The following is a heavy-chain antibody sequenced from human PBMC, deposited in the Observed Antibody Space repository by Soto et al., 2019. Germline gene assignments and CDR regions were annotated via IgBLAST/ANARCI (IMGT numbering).Heavy chain of an antibody. CDR1: GGSFSGYY. V-gene: IGHV4-34*01. CDR2: INHSGST. J-gene: IGHJ6*03. CDR3: ARGHYYYGSGSYIGDYYYYMDV. Sequence: PSETLSLTCAVYGGSFSGYYWSWIRQPPGKGLEWIGEINHSGSTNYNPSLKSRVTISVDTSKNQFSLKLSSVTAADTAVYYCARGHYYYGSGSYIGDYYYYMDVWGKGTTVTVSS. D-gene: IGHD3-10*01.